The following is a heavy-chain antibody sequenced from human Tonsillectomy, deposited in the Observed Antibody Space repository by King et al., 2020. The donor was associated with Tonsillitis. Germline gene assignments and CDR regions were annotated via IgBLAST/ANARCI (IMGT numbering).Heavy chain of an antibody. J-gene: IGHJ4*02. V-gene: IGHV3-49*04. CDR1: GFTFGDLA. CDR3: TRVLPAEGRIDY. CDR2: FCIKAYGGME. Sequence: VQLVESGGGVVQPGRCLILSCTASGFTFGDLALSGVRQAPGKGLEGGGFFCIKAYGGMEEYAVSEKGRFTISRDDSQSIAYLQMNSLKTEDTAVYYCTRVLPAEGRIDYWGQGTLVTVSS. D-gene: IGHD1-26*01.